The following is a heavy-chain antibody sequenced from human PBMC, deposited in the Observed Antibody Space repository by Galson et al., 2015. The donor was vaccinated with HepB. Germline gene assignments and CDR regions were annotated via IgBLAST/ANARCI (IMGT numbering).Heavy chain of an antibody. CDR3: ARDRAPVAPRPTGNYYYGMDV. CDR1: GYTFTSYY. V-gene: IGHV1-46*01. J-gene: IGHJ6*02. Sequence: SVKVSCKASGYTFTSYYMHWVRQAPGQGLEWMGNINPSGGSTSYAQKFQGRVTMTRDTSTSTVYMELSSLRSEDTAVYYCARDRAPVAPRPTGNYYYGMDVWGQGTTVTVSS. D-gene: IGHD1-14*01. CDR2: INPSGGST.